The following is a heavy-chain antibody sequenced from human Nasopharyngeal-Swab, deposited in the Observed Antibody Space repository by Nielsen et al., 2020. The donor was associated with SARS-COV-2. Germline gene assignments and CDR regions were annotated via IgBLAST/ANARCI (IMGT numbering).Heavy chain of an antibody. J-gene: IGHJ4*02. CDR1: GFTLSSNA. CDR2: ISADGSNK. V-gene: IGHV3-30-3*01. Sequence: GGSRRPSGAASGFTLSSNAMHWVGQAPGKGLEWVAVISADGSNKYYADSVKGRFTVSRDNSKNTLYLQMNRLRAEDRAVYYCAREGVAATPYCDYWGQETLVTVSS. CDR3: AREGVAATPYCDY. D-gene: IGHD2-15*01.